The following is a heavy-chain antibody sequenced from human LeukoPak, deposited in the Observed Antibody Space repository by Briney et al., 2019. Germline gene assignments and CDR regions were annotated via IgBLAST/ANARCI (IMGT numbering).Heavy chain of an antibody. CDR2: IKQDGSEK. Sequence: TGGSLRLSCVASGFTFSNSWMNWVRQAPGKGLEWVANIKQDGSEKYYVDSVKGRFTISRDNAKSSLYLQMNSLRAEDTAVYYCARAYAGGIFDSWGQGALVTVSS. V-gene: IGHV3-7*04. J-gene: IGHJ4*02. CDR1: GFTFSNSW. D-gene: IGHD3-16*01. CDR3: ARAYAGGIFDS.